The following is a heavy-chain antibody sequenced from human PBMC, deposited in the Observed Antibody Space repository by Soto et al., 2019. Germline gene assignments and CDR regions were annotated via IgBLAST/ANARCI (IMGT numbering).Heavy chain of an antibody. CDR2: IDWDDDK. CDR3: ARIRRFGNYVEYYFDY. CDR1: GFSLSTSGKC. D-gene: IGHD1-7*01. J-gene: IGHJ4*02. Sequence: SGPTLVNPTQTLTLTCTFSGFSLSTSGKCVSWIRQPPGKALEWLALIDWDDDKYYSTSLKTRLTISKDTSKNQVVLTMTNMDPVDTATYYCARIRRFGNYVEYYFDYWGQGTLVTVSS. V-gene: IGHV2-70*01.